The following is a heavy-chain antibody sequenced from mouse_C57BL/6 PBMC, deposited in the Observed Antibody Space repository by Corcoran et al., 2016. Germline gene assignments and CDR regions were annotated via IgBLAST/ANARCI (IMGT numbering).Heavy chain of an antibody. J-gene: IGHJ3*01. Sequence: EVQLQQSGPELVKPGASVKISCKASGYTFTDYYMNWVKQSHGKSLEWIGDINPNNGGTSYNQKFKGKATLTVDKSSSTAYMELRSLTSEDSAVYYCARYDYDFAWVAYWGQGTLVTVSA. V-gene: IGHV1-26*01. CDR3: ARYDYDFAWVAY. CDR1: GYTFTDYY. CDR2: INPNNGGT. D-gene: IGHD2-4*01.